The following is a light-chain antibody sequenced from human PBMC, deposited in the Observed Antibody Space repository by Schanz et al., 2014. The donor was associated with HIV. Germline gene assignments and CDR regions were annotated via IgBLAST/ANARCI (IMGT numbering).Light chain of an antibody. CDR2: GAS. V-gene: IGKV3-20*01. CDR1: QSISNN. Sequence: EIVMTQSPATLYVSPGEGATLSCRASQSISNNLAWYQHKPGQAPRLLIYGASNRAIGIPDRFSGSESGTDFTLTISRVEPEDYAVYHCQQYGSLPWTFGQGTKVEVK. CDR3: QQYGSLPWT. J-gene: IGKJ1*01.